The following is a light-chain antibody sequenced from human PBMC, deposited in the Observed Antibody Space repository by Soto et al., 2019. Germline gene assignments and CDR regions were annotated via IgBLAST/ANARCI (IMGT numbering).Light chain of an antibody. CDR2: AAS. CDR1: QGIRND. CDR3: LQHNSYPWT. J-gene: IGKJ1*01. Sequence: PMTPAPSSPSSSVGDRITITLPASQGIRNDLGWYQQKPGKAPKRLIYAASSLQSGVPSRFSGSGSGTEFTLTISSLQPEDFATYYCLQHNSYPWTFGQGTKGDIK. V-gene: IGKV1-17*01.